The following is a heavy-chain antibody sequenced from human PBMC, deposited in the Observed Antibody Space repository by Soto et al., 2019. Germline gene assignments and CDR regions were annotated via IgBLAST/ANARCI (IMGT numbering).Heavy chain of an antibody. CDR2: ISGSGDFT. Sequence: PGGSLRLSCAASGFRFDSYAMAWVRQAPGKGLEWVSSISGSGDFTEYADSVKGRFTLSRDNSKSTVFLQMNSLRADDAAVYYCARGGPLNRSPARYFDYWGQGALVTVSS. CDR3: ARGGPLNRSPARYFDY. V-gene: IGHV3-23*01. CDR1: GFRFDSYA. J-gene: IGHJ4*02.